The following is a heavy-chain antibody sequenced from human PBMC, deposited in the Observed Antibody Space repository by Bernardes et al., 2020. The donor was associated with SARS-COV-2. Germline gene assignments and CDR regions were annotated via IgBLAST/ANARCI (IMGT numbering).Heavy chain of an antibody. Sequence: VGSLRLSCAASGFTLRSYWMGWVRQAPGKGLEWVASMKEEGGEKYYVDSVTGRFTVSRDNAKNSLYLQMNSLRAEDTAVYYCARGPATTAATSWFDPWGQGTLVTVSS. D-gene: IGHD2-2*01. CDR2: MKEEGGEK. CDR3: ARGPATTAATSWFDP. J-gene: IGHJ5*02. V-gene: IGHV3-7*01. CDR1: GFTLRSYW.